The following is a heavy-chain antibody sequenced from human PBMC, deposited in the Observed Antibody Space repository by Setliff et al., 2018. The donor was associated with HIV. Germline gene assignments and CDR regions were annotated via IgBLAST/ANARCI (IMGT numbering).Heavy chain of an antibody. J-gene: IGHJ4*02. V-gene: IGHV1-69*05. D-gene: IGHD6-19*01. CDR1: GDTFSSYA. CDR3: ARVAVAGDFDY. Sequence: SVKVSCKASGDTFSSYAISWVRQAPGQGLEWMGGIIPIFGTANYAQKFRGRVTITTDESTSTAYMELSSLRSEDTAVYYCARVAVAGDFDYWGQGTLVTVSS. CDR2: IIPIFGTA.